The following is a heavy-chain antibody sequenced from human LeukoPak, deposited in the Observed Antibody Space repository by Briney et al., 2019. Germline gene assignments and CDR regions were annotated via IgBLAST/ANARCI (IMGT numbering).Heavy chain of an antibody. CDR1: GGSISSGGYY. CDR3: ARDSELLLGHWGFYGMDV. J-gene: IGHJ6*02. Sequence: SQTLSLTCTVSGGSISSGGYYWGWIRQPPGKGLEWIGSIYYSGSTYYNPSLKSRVTISVDTSKNQFSLKLSSVTAADTAVYYCARDSELLLGHWGFYGMDVWGQGTTVTVSS. CDR2: IYYSGST. V-gene: IGHV4-39*07. D-gene: IGHD3-16*01.